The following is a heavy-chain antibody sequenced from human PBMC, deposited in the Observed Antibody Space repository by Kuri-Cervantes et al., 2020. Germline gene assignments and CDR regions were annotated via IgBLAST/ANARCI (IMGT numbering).Heavy chain of an antibody. CDR3: ARDRTYTMDV. V-gene: IGHV3-33*01. CDR2: VWYDGSDK. CDR1: GFTFSSYG. J-gene: IGHJ6*02. Sequence: GESLKISCTASGFTFSSYGMHWVRQAPGKGLEWVAVVWYDGSDKYYADSVKGRFTVSRDNAKNTLYLQMNSLTAEDTAVYYCARDRTYTMDVWGQGTTVTVSS. D-gene: IGHD2-2*01.